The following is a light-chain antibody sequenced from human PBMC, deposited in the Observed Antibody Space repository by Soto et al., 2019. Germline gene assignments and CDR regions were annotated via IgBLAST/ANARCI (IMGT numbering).Light chain of an antibody. Sequence: DIQMTQSPSSVSASVGDRFTITCRASQTLNNYLTWFQQKPGKAPKVLIYDASDRATGIPARFSGSGSGTDFTLTITSLQSEDFAVYYCQQYKNWPPLTFGGGTKVDIK. J-gene: IGKJ4*01. CDR2: DAS. CDR3: QQYKNWPPLT. V-gene: IGKV1-33*01. CDR1: QTLNNY.